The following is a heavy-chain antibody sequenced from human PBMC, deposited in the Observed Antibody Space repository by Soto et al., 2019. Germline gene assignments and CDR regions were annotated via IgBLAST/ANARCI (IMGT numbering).Heavy chain of an antibody. V-gene: IGHV3-7*01. J-gene: IGHJ6*04. CDR3: ARDRTLDV. CDR1: GFTFSSYW. Sequence: EVQLVESGGGLVQPGGSLRLSCATSGFTFSSYWMNWVRQAPGKGLEWVAHIKQDGSEKYYVDSVKGRFTISRDYAAKSLFLPMNSLRVEETAVYYCARDRTLDVWGEGTTVTVSS. CDR2: IKQDGSEK.